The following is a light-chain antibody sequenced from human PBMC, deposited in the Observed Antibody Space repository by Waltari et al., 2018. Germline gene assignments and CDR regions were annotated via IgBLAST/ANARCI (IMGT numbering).Light chain of an antibody. J-gene: IGKJ4*01. CDR1: QSVLYSSNNKNY. CDR3: QQYYSTPT. V-gene: IGKV4-1*01. CDR2: WAS. Sequence: DIVMTQSPDSLAVSLGERATINCKSSQSVLYSSNNKNYLAWYQQKPGQPPKLLIYWASTRESGVPARVSGSGSGTDFTLTISSLQAEDVAVYYCQQYYSTPTFGGGTKVEIK.